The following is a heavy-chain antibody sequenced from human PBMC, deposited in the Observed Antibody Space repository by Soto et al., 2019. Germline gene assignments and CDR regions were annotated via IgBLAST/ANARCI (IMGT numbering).Heavy chain of an antibody. D-gene: IGHD5-18*01. CDR2: ISNDGGNK. V-gene: IGHV3-30-3*01. CDR3: ARSEMGYRNGYYYFGMDV. Sequence: QVQLVESGGGVAQPGRSLRLSCAASGFTFNYYAMHWVRQAPGKGLEWVAVISNDGGNKYYADSVQGRFTISRDNSKNTLDLQMNSLRAEDTAVYYCARSEMGYRNGYYYFGMDVWGQGTTVTVSS. J-gene: IGHJ6*02. CDR1: GFTFNYYA.